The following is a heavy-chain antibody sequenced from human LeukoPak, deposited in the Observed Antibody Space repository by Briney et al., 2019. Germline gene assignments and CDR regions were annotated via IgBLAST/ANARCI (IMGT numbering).Heavy chain of an antibody. J-gene: IGHJ6*02. V-gene: IGHV4-31*03. CDR2: IYYSGST. D-gene: IGHD5-24*01. CDR3: ARNGLNGYGMDV. Sequence: SQTLSLTCTVSGGYISSGGYYWSWIRQHPGKRLEWIGYIYYSGSTYYNPSLKSRATISVDTSKNQSSLKLSSVTAADTAVYYCARNGLNGYGMDVWGQGTTVTVSS. CDR1: GGYISSGGYY.